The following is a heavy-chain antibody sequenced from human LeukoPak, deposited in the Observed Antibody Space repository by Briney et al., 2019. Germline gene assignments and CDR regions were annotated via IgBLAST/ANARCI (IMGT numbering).Heavy chain of an antibody. CDR3: ARASGYTNYYYYYMDV. CDR2: IYTSGST. Sequence: SQTLSLTCTVSGGSISSGSYYWSWIRQPAGKGLEWIGRIYTSGSTNYNPSLKSRVTISVDTSKNQFSLKLSSVTAADAAVYYCARASGYTNYYYYYMDVWGKGTTVTISS. CDR1: GGSISSGSYY. V-gene: IGHV4-61*02. D-gene: IGHD6-13*01. J-gene: IGHJ6*03.